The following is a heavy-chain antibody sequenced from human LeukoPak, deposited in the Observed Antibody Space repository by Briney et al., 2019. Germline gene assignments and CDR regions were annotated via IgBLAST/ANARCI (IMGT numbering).Heavy chain of an antibody. CDR1: GGSGSGYY. V-gene: IGHV4-34*01. J-gene: IGHJ4*02. CDR3: ARGQGTVTTH. D-gene: IGHD4-17*01. Sequence: SETLSLTCAVSGGSGSGYYWTLIRQPAGKGLEWIGEINHSGSANYNPSLKSRVTISLDTSKNQFSLKLSSVTAADKAVYYCARGQGTVTTHWGQGTLVTVSS. CDR2: INHSGSA.